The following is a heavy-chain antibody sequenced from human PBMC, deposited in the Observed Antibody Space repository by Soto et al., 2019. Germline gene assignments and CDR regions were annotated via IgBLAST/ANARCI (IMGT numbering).Heavy chain of an antibody. V-gene: IGHV4-31*03. CDR2: IYYSGST. CDR1: GGSISSGGYY. J-gene: IGHJ5*02. Sequence: QVQLQESGPGLVKPSQTLSLTCTVSGGSISSGGYYWSWIRQHPGKGLEWIGYIYYSGSTYYNPSRKSRVTISVDTSKNQFSLKLSSVTAADTAVYYCAISSGGVIVTIDNWFDPWGQGTLVTVSS. D-gene: IGHD3-16*02. CDR3: AISSGGVIVTIDNWFDP.